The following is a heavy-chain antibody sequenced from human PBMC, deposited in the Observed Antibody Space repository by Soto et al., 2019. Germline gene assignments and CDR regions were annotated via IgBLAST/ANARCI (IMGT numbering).Heavy chain of an antibody. D-gene: IGHD3-3*02. V-gene: IGHV3-11*01. Sequence: GGSLRLSCAASGFTFSDYYMSWIRQAPGKGLEWVSYISSSGSTIYYADSVKGRFTISRDNAKNSLYLQMNSLRAEDTAVYYCARVGFLEWLSRHYYYYYMDVWGKGTTVTVSS. CDR1: GFTFSDYY. CDR3: ARVGFLEWLSRHYYYYYMDV. CDR2: ISSSGSTI. J-gene: IGHJ6*03.